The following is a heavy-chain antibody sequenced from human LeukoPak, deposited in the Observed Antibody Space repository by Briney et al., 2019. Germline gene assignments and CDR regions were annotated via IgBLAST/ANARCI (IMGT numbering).Heavy chain of an antibody. V-gene: IGHV3-11*01. Sequence: GGSLRLSCAASGFTFSDYYMSWIRQAPGKGLEWVSYISSSGSTIYYADSVKGRFTISRDNAKNSLYLQMNSLGAEDTAVYYCARDPGGYEQARYYYYGMDVWGQGTTVTASS. CDR2: ISSSGSTI. CDR3: ARDPGGYEQARYYYYGMDV. CDR1: GFTFSDYY. D-gene: IGHD5-12*01. J-gene: IGHJ6*02.